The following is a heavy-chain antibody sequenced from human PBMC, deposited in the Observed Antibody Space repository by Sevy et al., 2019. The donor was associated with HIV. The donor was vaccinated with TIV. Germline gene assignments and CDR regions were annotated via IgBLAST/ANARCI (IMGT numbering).Heavy chain of an antibody. Sequence: GGSLRLSCAASGFTFSSYSMNWVRQAPGKGLEWVSYISISSTIYYADSVKGRFTISRDNAKNSLYLQMNSLRDEDTAVYYCARDSSHYGDYNFDYWGQGTLVTVSS. J-gene: IGHJ4*02. D-gene: IGHD4-17*01. CDR3: ARDSSHYGDYNFDY. CDR2: ISISSTI. CDR1: GFTFSSYS. V-gene: IGHV3-48*02.